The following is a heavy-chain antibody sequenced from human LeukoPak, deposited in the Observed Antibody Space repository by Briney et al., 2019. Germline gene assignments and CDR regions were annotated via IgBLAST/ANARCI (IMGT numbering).Heavy chain of an antibody. V-gene: IGHV3-23*01. CDR1: GFTFSSYA. CDR3: AKARRYCSGGSCYPYFDY. D-gene: IGHD2-15*01. CDR2: ISVSGGGT. J-gene: IGHJ4*02. Sequence: QPGGSLRLSCAASGFTFSSYAMSWVRQAPGKGLEWVSTISVSGGGTYYADSVKGRFTISRDNSKNTLYLQMNSLRAEDTAVYYCAKARRYCSGGSCYPYFDYWGQGTLVTVSS.